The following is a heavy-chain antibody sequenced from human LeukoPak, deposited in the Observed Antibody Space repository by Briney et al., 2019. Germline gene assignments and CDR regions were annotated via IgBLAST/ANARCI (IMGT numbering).Heavy chain of an antibody. CDR3: ARRVTTVTTRYFDY. V-gene: IGHV3-23*01. J-gene: IGHJ4*02. CDR2: ISGSGGNT. D-gene: IGHD4-17*01. CDR1: GFTFSSHA. Sequence: GGSLRLSCAASGFTFSSHAMSWVRQAPGKGLEWVSAISGSGGNTYYADSVKGRFTISRDNSKNTLYLQMNSLRAEDTAVYYCARRVTTVTTRYFDYWGQGTLVTVSS.